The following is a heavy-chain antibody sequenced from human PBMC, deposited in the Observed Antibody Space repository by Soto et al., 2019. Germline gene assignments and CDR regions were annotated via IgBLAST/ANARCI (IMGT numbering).Heavy chain of an antibody. J-gene: IGHJ5*01. Sequence: WWSLRLSCAASVFTFSSYAIHWFRQAPGKGLEWVADVSFDGSHKTYAVPVRGRFTISRDNSKKTVYLQMNSLRAEDTALYYCAKLGDAVSGYFDFWGQGTQVTVSS. CDR1: VFTFSSYA. CDR2: VSFDGSHK. D-gene: IGHD3-3*01. V-gene: IGHV3-30*18. CDR3: AKLGDAVSGYFDF.